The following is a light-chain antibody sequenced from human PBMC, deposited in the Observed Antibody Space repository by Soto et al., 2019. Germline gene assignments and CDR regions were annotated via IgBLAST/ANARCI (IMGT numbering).Light chain of an antibody. J-gene: IGKJ3*01. CDR2: DAS. V-gene: IGKV1-13*02. Sequence: AIQLTQSPSSLSASVGDRVTITCRASQGISSALAWYQQKPGKAPKLLIYDASSLESGVLSRFSGSGSGTDFTLTISSLQPEDFATYYCQQFHSYPFTFGPGTKVDIK. CDR1: QGISSA. CDR3: QQFHSYPFT.